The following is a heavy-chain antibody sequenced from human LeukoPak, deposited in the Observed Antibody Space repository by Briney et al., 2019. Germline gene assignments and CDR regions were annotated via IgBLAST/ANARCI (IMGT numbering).Heavy chain of an antibody. V-gene: IGHV3-53*01. CDR1: GFTVSSNY. D-gene: IGHD4-23*01. Sequence: GGSLRLSCAASGFTVSSNYMSWVRQAPGKGLEWVSVIYSGGSTYYADSVKGRFTISRDDSKNTLYLQMNSLRAEDTAVYYCARVLRWTNLALDYWGQGTLVTVSS. CDR2: IYSGGST. J-gene: IGHJ4*02. CDR3: ARVLRWTNLALDY.